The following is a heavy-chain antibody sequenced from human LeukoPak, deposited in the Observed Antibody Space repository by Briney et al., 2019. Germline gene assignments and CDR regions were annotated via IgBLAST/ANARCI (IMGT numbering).Heavy chain of an antibody. J-gene: IGHJ4*02. Sequence: GESLKISCKGSGYSFTNYWIGWVRQMPGKGLEWMGIIYPDDFDTRYSPSFQGQITISADKSISTAYLQWSSLKASDTAMYYCARPRGRQQLVPFDYWGQGTLVTVSS. CDR3: ARPRGRQQLVPFDY. V-gene: IGHV5-51*01. CDR1: GYSFTNYW. D-gene: IGHD6-13*01. CDR2: IYPDDFDT.